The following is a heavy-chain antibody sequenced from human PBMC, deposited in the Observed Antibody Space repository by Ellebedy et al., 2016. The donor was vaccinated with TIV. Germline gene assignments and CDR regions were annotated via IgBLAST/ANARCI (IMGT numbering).Heavy chain of an antibody. V-gene: IGHV1-18*01. Sequence: AASVKVSCKASGYTFTSYGISWVRQPPGQGLEWMGWISAYNGNTNYAQTLQGRVTMTTDTSTSTAYMELRSLRSDDTAVYYCRLVVVPAGQDYWGQGTLVTVSS. J-gene: IGHJ4*02. CDR3: RLVVVPAGQDY. CDR1: GYTFTSYG. D-gene: IGHD2-2*01. CDR2: ISAYNGNT.